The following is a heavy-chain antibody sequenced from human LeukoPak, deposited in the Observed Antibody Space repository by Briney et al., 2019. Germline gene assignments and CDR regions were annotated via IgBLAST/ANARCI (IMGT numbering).Heavy chain of an antibody. CDR2: ISGSGGST. Sequence: PGGSLRLSCAASGFTFSNYAMSWVRQAPGKGLEWVSGISGSGGSTYYADSVKGRFTISRDNSKNTLYLQMNSLRGEDTAVYHCAKDSSYSSSWYDYWGQGTLVIVSS. D-gene: IGHD6-13*01. CDR3: AKDSSYSSSWYDY. CDR1: GFTFSNYA. J-gene: IGHJ4*02. V-gene: IGHV3-23*01.